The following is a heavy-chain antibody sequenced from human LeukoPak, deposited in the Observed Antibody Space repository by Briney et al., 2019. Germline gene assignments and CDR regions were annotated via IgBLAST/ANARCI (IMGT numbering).Heavy chain of an antibody. CDR2: ISSSSSYI. Sequence: PGGSLRLTCAASGFTFSSYWMSWVRQAPGKGLEWVSSISSSSSYIYYADSVKGRFTISRDNAKNSLYLQMNSLRAEDTAVYYCARIPSSGWYGGWFDPWGQGTLVTVSS. J-gene: IGHJ5*02. CDR3: ARIPSSGWYGGWFDP. CDR1: GFTFSSYW. V-gene: IGHV3-21*01. D-gene: IGHD6-19*01.